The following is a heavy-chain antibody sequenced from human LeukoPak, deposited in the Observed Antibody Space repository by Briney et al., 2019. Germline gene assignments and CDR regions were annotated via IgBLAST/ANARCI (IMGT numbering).Heavy chain of an antibody. CDR3: DVGILRGPDY. CDR1: GSSISSNYY. V-gene: IGHV4-38-2*02. D-gene: IGHD1-26*01. J-gene: IGHJ4*02. CDR2: ICHSGST. Sequence: PSETLSLTCTVSGSSISSNYYWGWIRQPPGKGLEWIGSICHSGSTYYNPSLKSRVTISVDTSKNHFSLKLTSMTAADTAAYYCDVGILRGPDYWGQGTLVTVSS.